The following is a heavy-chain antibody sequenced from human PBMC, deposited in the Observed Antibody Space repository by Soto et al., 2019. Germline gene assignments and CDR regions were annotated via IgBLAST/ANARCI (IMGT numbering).Heavy chain of an antibody. V-gene: IGHV4-59*08. CDR1: GGSISSYY. J-gene: IGHJ4*02. D-gene: IGHD2-2*01. Sequence: PSETLSLTCTVSGGSISSYYWSWVRQPPGKGLEWIAYMYYGGSTNYNPSLKSRVTISVDTSKNQLSLRLSSVTAADTAVYYCARRYCGTTRCYSYYFDYWGQGTMVTVSS. CDR2: MYYGGST. CDR3: ARRYCGTTRCYSYYFDY.